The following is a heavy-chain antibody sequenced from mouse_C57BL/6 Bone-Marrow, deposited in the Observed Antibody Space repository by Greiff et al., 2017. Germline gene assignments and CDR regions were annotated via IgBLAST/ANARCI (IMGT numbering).Heavy chain of an antibody. J-gene: IGHJ1*03. D-gene: IGHD1-1*01. Sequence: VQLQPSGAELARPGASVKLSCKASGYTFTSYGIRWVKQRPGQGLEWIGEIYPSSGNPNYNEKFKGKATLTADKSSSTAYMELRSLTSEDSAFYFCARLYYYCRDWNCLFWGRGTAVIVTA. V-gene: IGHV1-81*01. CDR3: ARLYYYCRDWNCLF. CDR2: IYPSSGNP. CDR1: GYTFTSYG.